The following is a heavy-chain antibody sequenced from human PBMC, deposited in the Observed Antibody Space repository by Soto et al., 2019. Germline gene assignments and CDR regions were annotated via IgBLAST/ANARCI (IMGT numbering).Heavy chain of an antibody. J-gene: IGHJ4*02. CDR2: IWYDGSNK. D-gene: IGHD1-7*01. Sequence: QKYLVESGGGVVQPGGSLRLSCVASGSIFSGYGMHWVRQAPGKGLEWVAVIWYDGSNKYYADSVKGRFTTSRDNSKNMLYLQIDSLRAEDTAVYYCARDGIGGTVFRGFCDYWGQGTLVTVSS. V-gene: IGHV3-33*01. CDR1: GSIFSGYG. CDR3: ARDGIGGTVFRGFCDY.